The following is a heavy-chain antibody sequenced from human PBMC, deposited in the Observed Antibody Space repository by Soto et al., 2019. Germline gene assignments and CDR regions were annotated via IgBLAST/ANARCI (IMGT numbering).Heavy chain of an antibody. CDR1: GYQFTGSY. J-gene: IGHJ4*02. CDR2: INPDTGSI. Sequence: QVRLVQSGADVQRPGASMNISCQASGYQFTGSYLHWVRRAPGHGLQWMGMINPDTGSITYAETFQERVTMTTDKSAGTVFLGLGRLTSDDTATYYCARQYCSGTSCYWYFDFWGQGTFVSVSS. CDR3: ARQYCSGTSCYWYFDF. D-gene: IGHD2-2*01. V-gene: IGHV1-2*02.